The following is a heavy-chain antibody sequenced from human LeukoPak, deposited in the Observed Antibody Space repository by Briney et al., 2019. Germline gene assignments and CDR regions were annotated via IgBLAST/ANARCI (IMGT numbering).Heavy chain of an antibody. CDR2: INHSGST. V-gene: IGHV4-34*01. D-gene: IGHD5-12*01. Sequence: PSETLSLTCAVYGGSFSGYYWSWIRQPPGKGLEWIGEINHSGSTNYNPSLKSRVTISMGTSKNQFSLEVTSVTAADTAVYYCWAIVPTNKLDYWGQGTLVTVSS. J-gene: IGHJ4*02. CDR1: GGSFSGYY. CDR3: WAIVPTNKLDY.